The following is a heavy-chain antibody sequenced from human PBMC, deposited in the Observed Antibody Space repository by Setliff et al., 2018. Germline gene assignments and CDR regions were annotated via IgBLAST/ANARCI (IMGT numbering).Heavy chain of an antibody. Sequence: SETLSLTCAAYGGTFSDYHWTWIRQSPEKGLEWIGEINHRGSTNYNPSLKSRVTISIDTSKDQFSLKLISMTAAGTAVYYCARGRNIAARLLDSWGQGTLVTVSS. D-gene: IGHD6-6*01. J-gene: IGHJ4*02. CDR2: INHRGST. V-gene: IGHV4-34*01. CDR3: ARGRNIAARLLDS. CDR1: GGTFSDYH.